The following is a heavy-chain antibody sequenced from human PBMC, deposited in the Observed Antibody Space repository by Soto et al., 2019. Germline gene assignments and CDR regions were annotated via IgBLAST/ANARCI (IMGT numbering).Heavy chain of an antibody. J-gene: IGHJ5*02. CDR1: GGSISANDW. CDR2: THYSGPI. D-gene: IGHD3-3*01. V-gene: IGHV4-4*02. CDR3: AEQGAYCLES. Sequence: QIQLQESGPGLVKPSGTLSLTCTVSGGSISANDWWGWVRQPPGKGLEWIGETHYSGPINYNPSLTSRVTISVDRSKDQFTLIVNSVTVADTAMYFWAEQGAYCLESWGQGTLVTVSS.